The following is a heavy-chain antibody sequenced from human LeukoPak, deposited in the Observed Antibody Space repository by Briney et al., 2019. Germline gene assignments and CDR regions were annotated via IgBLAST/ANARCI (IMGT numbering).Heavy chain of an antibody. V-gene: IGHV3-33*06. Sequence: GGSLRLSCVASGFTFSSFGIHWVRQAPGQGLEWVAVIWYDGSYKFYADSVKGRFTISRDNSKNTLYLQMNSLRAEDTAVYYCAKEGGYCSGGSCFFLDYWGQGTLVTVSS. J-gene: IGHJ4*02. CDR1: GFTFSSFG. CDR2: IWYDGSYK. CDR3: AKEGGYCSGGSCFFLDY. D-gene: IGHD2-15*01.